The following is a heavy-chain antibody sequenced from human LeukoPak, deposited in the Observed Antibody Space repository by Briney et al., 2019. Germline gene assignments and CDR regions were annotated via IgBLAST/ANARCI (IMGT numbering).Heavy chain of an antibody. CDR2: INPNSGGT. Sequence: ASVKVSCKASGYTFTGYYMHWVRQAPGQGLEWMGWINPNSGGTNYAQKLQGRVTMTRDTSISTAYMELSRLRSDDTAVYYCARERWYYGSGNYHPYDSWGQGTLVTVSS. CDR3: ARERWYYGSGNYHPYDS. J-gene: IGHJ4*02. D-gene: IGHD3-10*01. V-gene: IGHV1-2*02. CDR1: GYTFTGYY.